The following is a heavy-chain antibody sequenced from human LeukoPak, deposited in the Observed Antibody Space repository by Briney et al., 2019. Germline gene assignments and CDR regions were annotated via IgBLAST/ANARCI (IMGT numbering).Heavy chain of an antibody. J-gene: IGHJ4*02. CDR1: GFTFNNYA. V-gene: IGHV3-30*04. D-gene: IGHD6-13*01. CDR2: IAFDGINN. Sequence: PGGSLRLSCAASGFTFNNYAMHWVRQAPGKGLEWVAIIAFDGINNFYTGSVKGRFTISRDISKNTLYLQMNSLRAEDTAVYYCARDPSRSWWGYFDYWGQGALVTVSS. CDR3: ARDPSRSWWGYFDY.